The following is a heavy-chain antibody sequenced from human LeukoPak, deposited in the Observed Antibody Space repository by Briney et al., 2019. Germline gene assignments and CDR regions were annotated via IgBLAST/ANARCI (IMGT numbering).Heavy chain of an antibody. J-gene: IGHJ3*02. CDR1: GFTFSSYG. CDR2: IRYDGSNK. D-gene: IGHD5-12*01. Sequence: GGSLRLSCSASGFTFSSYGVHWVRQAPGKGLEWVAFIRYDGSNKYYADSVKGRFTISRDNSKITLYLQINRLRAEDPAVYYCARPAGYDFAFDIWGQGTMVTVSS. V-gene: IGHV3-30*02. CDR3: ARPAGYDFAFDI.